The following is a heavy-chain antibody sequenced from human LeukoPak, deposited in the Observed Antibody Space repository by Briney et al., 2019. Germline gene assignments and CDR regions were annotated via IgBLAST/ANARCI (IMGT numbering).Heavy chain of an antibody. J-gene: IGHJ4*02. CDR2: ISGSGGST. Sequence: GSLRLSCAASGFTFSSYGMSWVRQAPGKGLEWVSAISGSGGSTYYADSVKGRFTISRDNSKNTLYLQMNSLRAEDTAVYYCAKSVGRPAASDYWGQGTLVTVSS. D-gene: IGHD1-26*01. V-gene: IGHV3-23*01. CDR3: AKSVGRPAASDY. CDR1: GFTFSSYG.